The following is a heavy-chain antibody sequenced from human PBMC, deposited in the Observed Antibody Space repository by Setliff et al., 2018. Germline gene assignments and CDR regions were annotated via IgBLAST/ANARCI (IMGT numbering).Heavy chain of an antibody. CDR2: INNYNFNT. D-gene: IGHD3-10*01. J-gene: IGHJ4*02. CDR1: GYTFTDYG. Sequence: ASVKVSCKASGYTFTDYGITWVRQAPGQGLEWMGWINNYNFNTQYSQKFLGRVTMTTDTSARTAYMELRSLRSDDTALYFCARINFYVSNNHYYASDYWGQGTLVTVSS. V-gene: IGHV1-18*01. CDR3: ARINFYVSNNHYYASDY.